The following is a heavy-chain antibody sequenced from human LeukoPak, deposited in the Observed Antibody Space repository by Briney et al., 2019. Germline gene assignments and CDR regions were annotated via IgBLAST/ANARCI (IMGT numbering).Heavy chain of an antibody. CDR2: ISSSSSYI. CDR1: GFTFSSYS. Sequence: GGSLRLSCAASGFTFSSYSMNWVRQAPGKGLEWVSSISSSSSYIYYADSVKGRFTISRDNAKNSLYLQMNSLRAEDTAVYYCARAMYYDFLTGYFALDYWGQGTRVTVSS. J-gene: IGHJ4*02. V-gene: IGHV3-21*01. CDR3: ARAMYYDFLTGYFALDY. D-gene: IGHD3-9*01.